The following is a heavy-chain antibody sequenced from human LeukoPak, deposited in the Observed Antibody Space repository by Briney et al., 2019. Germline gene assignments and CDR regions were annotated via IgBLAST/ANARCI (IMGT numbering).Heavy chain of an antibody. CDR3: ARSLFAPDYYDSSGYYSFDY. CDR1: GYTFTSYD. D-gene: IGHD3-22*01. Sequence: ASVKVSCKASGYTFTSYDINWVRQATGQGLEWMGWMNPNSGNTGYAQEFQGRVTMTRNTSISTAYMELSSLRSEDTAVYYCARSLFAPDYYDSSGYYSFDYWGQGTLVTVSS. J-gene: IGHJ4*02. V-gene: IGHV1-8*01. CDR2: MNPNSGNT.